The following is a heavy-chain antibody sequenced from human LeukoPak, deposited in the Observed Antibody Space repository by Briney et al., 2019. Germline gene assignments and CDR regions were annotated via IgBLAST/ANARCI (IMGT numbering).Heavy chain of an antibody. CDR1: PFTFSRFA. CDR2: LSGSGTAT. V-gene: IGHV3-23*01. D-gene: IGHD2-21*01. J-gene: IGHJ6*03. Sequence: GGSLRLSCEASPFTFSRFAMSWIRQAPGTGLEWVSTLSGSGTATYYADSVKGRFTTSRDNSKDTLYLHMGNVRADDTAVYYCAKHLGSHSFLFYYMDVWGAGTSVIVSS. CDR3: AKHLGSHSFLFYYMDV.